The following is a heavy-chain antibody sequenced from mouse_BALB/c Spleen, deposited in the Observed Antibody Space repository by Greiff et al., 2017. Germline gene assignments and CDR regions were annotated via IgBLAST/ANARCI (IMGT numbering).Heavy chain of an antibody. CDR1: GDSITSGY. V-gene: IGHV3-8*02. J-gene: IGHJ2*01. CDR3: ARGLTGLFFDY. Sequence: EEKLLESGPSLVKPSQTLSLTCSVTGDSITSGYWNWIRKFPGNKLEYMGYISYSGSTYYNPSLKSRISITRDTSKNQYYLQLNSVTTEDTATYYCARGLTGLFFDYWGQGTTLTVSS. D-gene: IGHD4-1*01. CDR2: ISYSGST.